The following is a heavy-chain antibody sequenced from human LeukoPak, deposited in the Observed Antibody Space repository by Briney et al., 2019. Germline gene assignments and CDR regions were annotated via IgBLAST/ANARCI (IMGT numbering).Heavy chain of an antibody. D-gene: IGHD1-26*01. V-gene: IGHV1-24*01. CDR3: ATVDATKLVAYYFDY. CDR1: GYTLTELS. CDR2: FDPEDGET. Sequence: ASVKVSCKVSGYTLTELSMHWVRQAPGKGLGWGGGFDPEDGETICAQKFKGRVTMTEDTSTDTAYMELSSLRSEDTAVYYCATVDATKLVAYYFDYWGQGTLVTVSS. J-gene: IGHJ4*02.